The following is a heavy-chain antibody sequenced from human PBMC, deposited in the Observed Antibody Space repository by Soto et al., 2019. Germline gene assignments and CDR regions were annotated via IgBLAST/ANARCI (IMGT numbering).Heavy chain of an antibody. Sequence: ASVKVSCKASGYTFTGYYMHWVRQAPGQGLEWMGWINPNSGGTNYAQKFQGWVTMTRDTSICTAYMELSRLRSDDTAVYYCARGCSSTSCYGYYYYYYMDVWGKGTTVTVSS. CDR2: INPNSGGT. CDR3: ARGCSSTSCYGYYYYYYMDV. J-gene: IGHJ6*03. CDR1: GYTFTGYY. V-gene: IGHV1-2*04. D-gene: IGHD2-2*01.